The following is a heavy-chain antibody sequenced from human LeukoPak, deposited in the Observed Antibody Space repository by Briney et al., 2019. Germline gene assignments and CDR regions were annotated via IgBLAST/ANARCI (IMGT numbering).Heavy chain of an antibody. CDR1: GFTFSNHW. CDR3: ARDVKYYYGSGSYHDAFDI. J-gene: IGHJ3*02. V-gene: IGHV3-7*01. CDR2: IKQDESER. D-gene: IGHD3-10*01. Sequence: GGPLRLSCAASGFTFSNHWMNWVRQAPGKGLEWVAHIKQDESERNYVDSVKGRFTISRDNAKNSLYLQMNSLRAEDTAVYYCARDVKYYYGSGSYHDAFDIWGQGTMVTVSS.